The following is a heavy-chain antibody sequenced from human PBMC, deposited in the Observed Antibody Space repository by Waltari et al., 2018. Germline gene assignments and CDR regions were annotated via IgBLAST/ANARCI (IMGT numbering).Heavy chain of an antibody. Sequence: QVQLQQWGAGLLTPSETLSLTCAVYGGSFSGYYWSWIRQPPGKGMEWIGEIKHSGSTNYNPSLKSRVTISVDTSKNQFSLKLSSVTAADTAVYYCARGSWYYDFWSGYPTHNWFDPWGQGTLVTVSS. V-gene: IGHV4-34*01. CDR2: IKHSGST. D-gene: IGHD3-3*01. CDR3: ARGSWYYDFWSGYPTHNWFDP. J-gene: IGHJ5*02. CDR1: GGSFSGYY.